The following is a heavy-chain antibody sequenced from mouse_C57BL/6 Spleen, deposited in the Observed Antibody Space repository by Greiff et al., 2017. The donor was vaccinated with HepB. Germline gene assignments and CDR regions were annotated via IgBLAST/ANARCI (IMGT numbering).Heavy chain of an antibody. Sequence: EVKLMESGPGLVKPSQSLSLTCSVTGYSITSGYYWNWIRQFPGNKLEWMGYISYDGSNNYNPSLKNRIAITRDTSKNQFCLKLNSVTTEDTATYYCARGYDYDKGFAYWGQGTLVTVSA. CDR2: ISYDGSN. CDR3: ARGYDYDKGFAY. D-gene: IGHD2-4*01. V-gene: IGHV3-6*01. J-gene: IGHJ3*01. CDR1: GYSITSGYY.